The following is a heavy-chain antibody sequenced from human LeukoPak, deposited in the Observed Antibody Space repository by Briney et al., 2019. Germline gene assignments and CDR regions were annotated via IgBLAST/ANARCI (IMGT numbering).Heavy chain of an antibody. D-gene: IGHD4-17*01. Sequence: PSETLSLTCTVSGTSIGTYYWSWIRQPPGKGLEWIGYIYYSGSTSYNPSLNRPVTISIDTSRSQFSLKLGSVTAADTAVYYCARGRVTTPWWDYWGQGTLVTVSS. CDR3: ARGRVTTPWWDY. V-gene: IGHV4-59*08. J-gene: IGHJ4*02. CDR2: IYYSGST. CDR1: GTSIGTYY.